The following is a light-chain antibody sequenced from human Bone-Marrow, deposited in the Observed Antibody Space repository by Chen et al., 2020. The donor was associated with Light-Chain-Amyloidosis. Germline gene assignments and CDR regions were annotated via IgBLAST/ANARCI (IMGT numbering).Light chain of an antibody. V-gene: IGLV2-14*03. CDR3: GSYTTANALA. Sequence: QSALTQPASVSGSPGQSVTISCTGSNSDVGAHKYVSWYQQSPGKAPKLIIYDVSDRPSGLSYRFAGSKSGNTDSLTIYGLQAEDDADYYCGSYTTANALAFGGGTKMTVL. J-gene: IGLJ3*02. CDR2: DVS. CDR1: NSDVGAHKY.